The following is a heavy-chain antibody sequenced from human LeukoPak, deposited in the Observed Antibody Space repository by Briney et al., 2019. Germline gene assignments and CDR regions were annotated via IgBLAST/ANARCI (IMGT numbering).Heavy chain of an antibody. Sequence: GGSLGLSCVVSGFTFSNYWISWVRQAPGKGLEWVANIKQDGSEKYYVDSVKGRFTISRDNVKNSLYLQMNSLRAEDTAVYYCTRAGAYYYDSSGSDYWGQGALVTVSS. V-gene: IGHV3-7*01. J-gene: IGHJ4*02. CDR1: GFTFSNYW. CDR3: TRAGAYYYDSSGSDY. CDR2: IKQDGSEK. D-gene: IGHD3-22*01.